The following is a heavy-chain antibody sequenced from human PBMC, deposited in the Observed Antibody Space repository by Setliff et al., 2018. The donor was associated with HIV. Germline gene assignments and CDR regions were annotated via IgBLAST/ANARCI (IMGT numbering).Heavy chain of an antibody. J-gene: IGHJ4*02. D-gene: IGHD3-10*01. CDR3: ARDQKYGSGSYYKSGTFDY. CDR1: GYSFTYYA. V-gene: IGHV1-3*01. CDR2: INAGNGVT. Sequence: GASVKVSCKASGYSFTYYAVHWVRQAPGQRLEWMGWINAGNGVTRYAEKFQGRVTFTRDTAASTAYMELSSLRSADTAVYYCARDQKYGSGSYYKSGTFDYWGQGALFTVSS.